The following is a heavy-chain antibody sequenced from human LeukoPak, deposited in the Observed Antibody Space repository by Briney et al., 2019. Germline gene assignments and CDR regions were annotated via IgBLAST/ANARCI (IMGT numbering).Heavy chain of an antibody. V-gene: IGHV3-48*04. Sequence: GGSLRLSCEVSGFTFTLYNMNWVRQAPGKGLDWLSYISSSTNTIYYADSVKGRFTISRDNAKNSLYLQMNSLRAEDTAVYYCARGPYTNGHYFDYWGQGTLATVSS. J-gene: IGHJ4*02. CDR2: ISSSTNTI. CDR3: ARGPYTNGHYFDY. D-gene: IGHD6-19*01. CDR1: GFTFTLYN.